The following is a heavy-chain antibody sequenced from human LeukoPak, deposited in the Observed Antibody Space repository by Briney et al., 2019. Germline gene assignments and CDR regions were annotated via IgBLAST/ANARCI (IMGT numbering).Heavy chain of an antibody. J-gene: IGHJ4*02. D-gene: IGHD1/OR15-1a*01. Sequence: GGSLRLSCAASGLTFRNHAMYWVRQAPGRGLEWAAVVSFDGNTTFYSDSVKGRFAISRDNSKNTLYLGMNSLRPEDTAVYYCARFRAATTRFDYWGQGTLVTVSS. CDR2: VSFDGNTT. CDR1: GLTFRNHA. CDR3: ARFRAATTRFDY. V-gene: IGHV3-30*09.